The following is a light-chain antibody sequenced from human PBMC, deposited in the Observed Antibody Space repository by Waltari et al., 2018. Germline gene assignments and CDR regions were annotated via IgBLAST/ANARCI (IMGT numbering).Light chain of an antibody. V-gene: IGLV2-14*01. Sequence: QSALTQPASVSGSPGQSLTLPCSGTSTDVGVYNSVSWYQQHPGKAPTLMIYDVSKRPAGVSSGFSGSKSGNTASLTISGLQAEDEADYYCSSYTSSSTSVVFGGGTKLTVL. CDR1: STDVGVYNS. CDR2: DVS. CDR3: SSYTSSSTSVV. J-gene: IGLJ2*01.